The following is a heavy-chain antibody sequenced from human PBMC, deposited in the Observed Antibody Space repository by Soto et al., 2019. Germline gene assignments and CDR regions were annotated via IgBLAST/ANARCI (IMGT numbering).Heavy chain of an antibody. J-gene: IGHJ4*02. CDR1: GGSIGSGDYY. CDR2: IYYSGST. CDR3: ARGSGWLQF. V-gene: IGHV4-30-4*01. D-gene: IGHD5-12*01. Sequence: SETLSLTCTVSGGSIGSGDYYWSWIRQPPGKGLEWIGYIYYSGSTYYNPSLKSRVTISVDTSKNQLSLKLSSVTAADTAVYYCARGSGWLQFWGQGTLVTVYS.